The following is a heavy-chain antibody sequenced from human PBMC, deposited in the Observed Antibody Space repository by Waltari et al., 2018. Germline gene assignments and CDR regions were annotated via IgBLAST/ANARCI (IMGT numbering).Heavy chain of an antibody. CDR3: ASHVGYDFWSGYYIFDY. CDR2: INHSGIT. V-gene: IGHV4-34*01. J-gene: IGHJ4*02. CDR1: GGSFSGYY. Sequence: QVQLQQWGAGLLKPSETLSLTCAVYGGSFSGYYWSWIRQPPGKGLEWIGEINHSGITNYSPSLKSRVTISVDTSKNQFSLKLSSVTASDTVVYYLASHVGYDFWSGYYIFDYWGQGTLVTVAS. D-gene: IGHD3-3*01.